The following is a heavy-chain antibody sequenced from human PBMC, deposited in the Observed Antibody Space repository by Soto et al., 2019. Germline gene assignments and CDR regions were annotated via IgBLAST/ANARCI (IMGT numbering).Heavy chain of an antibody. CDR3: ASLPPRIVVVMTDLPT. D-gene: IGHD2-15*01. CDR1: GASISSTYW. J-gene: IGHJ5*02. CDR2: IYHTGTT. Sequence: SETLSLTCFVSGASISSTYWWSWVRQTPGKRLGWIGQIYHTGTTSYNPSLKNRVTISLDKSNNQSSLRLTSMTAADTAVYYCASLPPRIVVVMTDLPTWGQGTLVTVSS. V-gene: IGHV4-4*02.